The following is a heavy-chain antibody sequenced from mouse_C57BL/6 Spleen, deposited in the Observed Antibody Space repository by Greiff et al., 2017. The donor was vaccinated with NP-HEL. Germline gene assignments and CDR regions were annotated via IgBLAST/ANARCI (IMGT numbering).Heavy chain of an antibody. CDR2: YPGSGNTY. CDR1: YTFTDYYM. V-gene: IGHV1-83*01. Sequence: VQLKESGPELVKPGASVKMSCKASGYTFTDYYMHWVKQKPGKGLEWIGEIYPGSGNTYYNEKFKGKATLTADTSSSTAYMQLSSLTSEDSAVYFCARTSSYDYWGQGTTLTVSS. D-gene: IGHD1-1*01. CDR3: RTSSYDY. J-gene: IGHJ2*01.